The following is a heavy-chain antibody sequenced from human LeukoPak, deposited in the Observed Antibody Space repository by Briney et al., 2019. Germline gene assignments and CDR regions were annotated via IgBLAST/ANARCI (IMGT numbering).Heavy chain of an antibody. CDR1: GFTFSSYS. Sequence: GGSLRLSCAASGFTFSSYSMNWVRQAPGKGLEWVSSISSSTYIHYADSVRGRFTISRDSAKNSLYLQMNSLRAEDTAVYYCARVLYGSGSYYNPVSDYWGQGTLVTVSS. D-gene: IGHD3-10*01. CDR3: ARVLYGSGSYYNPVSDY. V-gene: IGHV3-21*01. CDR2: ISSSTYI. J-gene: IGHJ4*02.